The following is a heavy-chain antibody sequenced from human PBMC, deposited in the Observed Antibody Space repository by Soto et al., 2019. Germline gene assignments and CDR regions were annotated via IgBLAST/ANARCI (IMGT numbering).Heavy chain of an antibody. CDR1: GYTFTGYY. D-gene: IGHD3-3*01. V-gene: IGHV1-2*02. J-gene: IGHJ5*02. Sequence: ASVKVSCKASGYTFTGYYMHWVRQAPGQGLEWMGWINPNSGGTNYAQKFQGRVTMTRDTSISTAYMELSRLRSDDTAVYYCARSTIFGVVIINWLDPWGQGTLVTVSS. CDR2: INPNSGGT. CDR3: ARSTIFGVVIINWLDP.